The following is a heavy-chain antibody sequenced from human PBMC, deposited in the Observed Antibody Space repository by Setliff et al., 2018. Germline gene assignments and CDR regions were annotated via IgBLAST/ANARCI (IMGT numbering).Heavy chain of an antibody. J-gene: IGHJ6*03. CDR3: ASDPSYASSLYYYLEV. Sequence: GGSLRLSCAASGFTFSSYWMSWVRQAPGKGLEWVANLKEDGSVKYYVDSVKGRFTISRDNAKKSLYLQMNSLRADDTAVYYCASDPSYASSLYYYLEVWGKGTTVTVSS. V-gene: IGHV3-7*01. CDR2: LKEDGSVK. D-gene: IGHD6-13*01. CDR1: GFTFSSYW.